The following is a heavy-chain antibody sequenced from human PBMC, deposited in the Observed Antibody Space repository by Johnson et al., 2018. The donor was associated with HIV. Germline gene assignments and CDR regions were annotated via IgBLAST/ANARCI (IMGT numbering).Heavy chain of an antibody. V-gene: IGHV3-15*01. J-gene: IGHJ3*02. CDR3: ARASHSSGWYGRLGDAFDI. CDR2: IKSKTDGGTT. D-gene: IGHD6-19*01. Sequence: VQLVESGGGLIEPGGSLRLSCAASGFIFSNAWMTWVRQAPGKGLEWVGRIKSKTDGGTTDYAAPVKGRFTISRDNSKTTLYLQMNSLRAEDTAVYYCARASHSSGWYGRLGDAFDIWGQGTMVTVSS. CDR1: GFIFSNAW.